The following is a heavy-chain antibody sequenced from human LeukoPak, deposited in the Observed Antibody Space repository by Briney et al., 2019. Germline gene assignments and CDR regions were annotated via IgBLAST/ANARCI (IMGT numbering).Heavy chain of an antibody. V-gene: IGHV3-53*05. CDR2: IYSGGST. D-gene: IGHD1-26*01. CDR3: AREGVGATRDAFDI. Sequence: GGSLRLSCAASGFTVSSNYMSWVRQAPGKGLEWVSVIYSGGSTYYADSVKGRFTISRDNSKNTLYLQMNSLRAEDTAVYYCAREGVGATRDAFDIWGQGTMVTVSS. CDR1: GFTVSSNY. J-gene: IGHJ3*02.